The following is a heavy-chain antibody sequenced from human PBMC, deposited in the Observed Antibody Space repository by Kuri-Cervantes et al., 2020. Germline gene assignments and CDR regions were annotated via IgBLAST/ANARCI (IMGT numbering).Heavy chain of an antibody. V-gene: IGHV4-39*07. J-gene: IGHJ4*02. D-gene: IGHD3-10*01. Sequence: SETLSLTCSVSGGSISSSSYYWGWVRQPPRKGLEWIGSIYYSGSTNYNPSLKSRVTISVDTSKNQFSLKLSSVTAADTAVYYCARDLVSDFTMVRGVIGDWGQGTLVTVSS. CDR2: IYYSGST. CDR1: GGSISSSSYY. CDR3: ARDLVSDFTMVRGVIGD.